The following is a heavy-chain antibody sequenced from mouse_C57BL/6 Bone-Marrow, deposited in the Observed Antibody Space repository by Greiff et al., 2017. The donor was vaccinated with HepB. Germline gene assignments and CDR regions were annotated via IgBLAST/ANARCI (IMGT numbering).Heavy chain of an antibody. CDR3: VRSYYYGSSYPYYYAMDY. V-gene: IGHV10-3*01. J-gene: IGHJ4*01. CDR1: GFTFNTYA. Sequence: EVHLVESGGGLVQPKGSLKLSCAASGFTFNTYAMHWVRQAPGKGLEWVARIRSKSSNYATYYADSVKDRFTISRDDSQSMLYLQMNNLKTEDTAMYYCVRSYYYGSSYPYYYAMDYWGQGTSVTVSS. CDR2: IRSKSSNYAT. D-gene: IGHD1-1*01.